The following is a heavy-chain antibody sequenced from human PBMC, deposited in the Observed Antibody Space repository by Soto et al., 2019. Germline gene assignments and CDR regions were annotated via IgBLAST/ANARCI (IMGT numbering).Heavy chain of an antibody. CDR3: ARGGYCSSTSCFIGPRHYYGMDV. V-gene: IGHV1-69*13. D-gene: IGHD2-2*01. CDR1: GGTFSSYA. CDR2: IIPIFGTA. J-gene: IGHJ6*02. Sequence: ASVKVSCKASGGTFSSYAISWVRQAPGQGLEWMGGIIPIFGTANYAQKFQGRVTITADESTSTAYMELSSLRSEDTAVYYCARGGYCSSTSCFIGPRHYYGMDVWGQGTTVTVFS.